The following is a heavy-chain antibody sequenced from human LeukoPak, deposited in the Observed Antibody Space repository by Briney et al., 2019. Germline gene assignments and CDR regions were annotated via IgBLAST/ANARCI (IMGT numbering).Heavy chain of an antibody. D-gene: IGHD2-2*01. J-gene: IGHJ6*02. V-gene: IGHV3-30*18. CDR3: AKDGRGGVPAAKTKGSYYYYGMDV. Sequence: GGSLRLSCAASGFTFSSYGMHWVRQAPGKGLEWVAVISYDGSNKYYADSVKGRFTISRDNSKNTLCLQMNSLRAEDTAVYYCAKDGRGGVPAAKTKGSYYYYGMDVWGQGTTVTVSS. CDR2: ISYDGSNK. CDR1: GFTFSSYG.